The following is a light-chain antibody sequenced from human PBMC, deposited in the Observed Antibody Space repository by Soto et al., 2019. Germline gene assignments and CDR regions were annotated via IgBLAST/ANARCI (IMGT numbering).Light chain of an antibody. J-gene: IGLJ1*01. V-gene: IGLV2-14*01. CDR2: EVS. Sequence: QSALAQPASVSGSPGQSITISCTGTSSDVGSYNYVSWYQQHPGKAPKLMIYEVSDRPSGISSRFSGSKSGNTASLTISGPQTEDEADYSCSSYTSSSTLFGTGTKVTVL. CDR3: SSYTSSSTL. CDR1: SSDVGSYNY.